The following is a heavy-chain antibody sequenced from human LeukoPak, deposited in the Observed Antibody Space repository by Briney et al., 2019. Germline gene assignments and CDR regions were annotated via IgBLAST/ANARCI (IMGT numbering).Heavy chain of an antibody. V-gene: IGHV1-8*01. CDR2: MNPNSGNT. CDR1: GYTFTSYD. D-gene: IGHD6-19*01. CDR3: ARAYSSGLIDY. J-gene: IGHJ4*02. Sequence: VALVTVSCKASGYTFTSYDINWVRQAPGQGLEWMGWMNPNSGNTGYAQRFQGRVTMTRNTSISTAYMELSSLRSEDTAVYYCARAYSSGLIDYWGQGTLVTVSS.